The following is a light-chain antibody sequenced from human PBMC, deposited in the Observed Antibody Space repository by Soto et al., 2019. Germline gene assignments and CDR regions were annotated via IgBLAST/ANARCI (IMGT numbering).Light chain of an antibody. J-gene: IGLJ1*01. CDR2: QVT. Sequence: QSVLTQPASVSGSPGQSITISCTGTTRDIAGYNYISWYQQLPGKAPKLMIYQVTTRPSGISNRFSGSKSGNTASLTISGLQAEDEADYYCTSFSSSTSLYVFGTGTKVTVL. CDR1: TRDIAGYNY. V-gene: IGLV2-14*01. CDR3: TSFSSSTSLYV.